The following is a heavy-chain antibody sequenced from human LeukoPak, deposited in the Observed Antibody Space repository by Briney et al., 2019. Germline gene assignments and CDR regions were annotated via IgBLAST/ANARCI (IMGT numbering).Heavy chain of an antibody. CDR2: ISSSSSYI. J-gene: IGHJ4*02. CDR1: GFTFSRYA. CDR3: AKNYYDSSGYPYYFDY. Sequence: PGGSLRLSCAASGFTFSRYAMHWVRQAPGKGLEWVSSISSSSSYIYYADSVKGRFTISRDNAKNSLYLQMNSLRAEDTAVYYCAKNYYDSSGYPYYFDYWGQGTLVTVSS. D-gene: IGHD3-22*01. V-gene: IGHV3-21*01.